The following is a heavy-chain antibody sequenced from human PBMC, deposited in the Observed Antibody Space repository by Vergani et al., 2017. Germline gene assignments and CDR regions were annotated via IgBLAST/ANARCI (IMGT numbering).Heavy chain of an antibody. Sequence: QVRLQESGPGLVKPSATLSLTCTVPGFSLSEGFYWGWVRQFPGKAPEWLASINNTGKTFYNAPLKSRLTISVDSSNHQFSLSLTSETAADTAVYYCARENTASSWPLDYWGQGTLVTVSS. CDR2: INNTGKT. CDR1: GFSLSEGFY. CDR3: ARENTASSWPLDY. D-gene: IGHD6-13*01. J-gene: IGHJ4*02. V-gene: IGHV4-38-2*02.